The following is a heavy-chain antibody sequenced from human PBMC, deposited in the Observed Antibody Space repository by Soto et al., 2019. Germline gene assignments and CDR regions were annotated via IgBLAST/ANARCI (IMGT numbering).Heavy chain of an antibody. V-gene: IGHV4-38-2*01. Sequence: SETLSLTCAVSGYSIRSGYYWGWIRQPPGKGLEWIGSIYHSGSTYYNPSLKSRVTISVDTSKNQFSLKLSSVTAADTAVYYCARAYPYYDFWSGYSQNWFDPWGQGTLVTVSS. CDR3: ARAYPYYDFWSGYSQNWFDP. J-gene: IGHJ5*02. CDR2: IYHSGST. D-gene: IGHD3-3*01. CDR1: GYSIRSGYY.